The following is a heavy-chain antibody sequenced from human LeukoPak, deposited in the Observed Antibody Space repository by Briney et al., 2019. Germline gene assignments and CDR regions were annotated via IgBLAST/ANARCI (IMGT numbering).Heavy chain of an antibody. D-gene: IGHD3-3*02. V-gene: IGHV4-59*01. J-gene: IGHJ4*02. Sequence: PSETLSLTCTVSGGSISTYYWNWIRQPPGKGLEWIGYIYYSGSTNYNPSLKSRVTISVDTSKNQFSLNLTSVTAADTAVYYCARGGIRQTLDNWGQGTLVTVSS. CDR2: IYYSGST. CDR1: GGSISTYY. CDR3: ARGGIRQTLDN.